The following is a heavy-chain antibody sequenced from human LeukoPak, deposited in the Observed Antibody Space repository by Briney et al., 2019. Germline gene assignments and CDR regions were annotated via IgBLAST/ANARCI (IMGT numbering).Heavy chain of an antibody. CDR2: ISGSGSAI. Sequence: GGSLRLSCAASGFTFSDYWMSWVRQAPGKGLEWVSYISGSGSAIYYADSVKGRFTISRDNAKNSLYLQMNSLRAEDTAVYYCARDGGYCSGGSCYSLFDYWGQGTLVTVSS. CDR1: GFTFSDYW. D-gene: IGHD2-15*01. V-gene: IGHV3-11*04. J-gene: IGHJ4*02. CDR3: ARDGGYCSGGSCYSLFDY.